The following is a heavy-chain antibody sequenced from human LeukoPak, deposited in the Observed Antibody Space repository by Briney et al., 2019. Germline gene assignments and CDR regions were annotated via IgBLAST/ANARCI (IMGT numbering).Heavy chain of an antibody. V-gene: IGHV4-59*01. CDR3: ARNLDYHSNPSDAFDI. D-gene: IGHD3-22*01. CDR1: GGPISGYH. CDR2: IHHTGST. Sequence: SETLSLTFTVSGGPISGYHWIWIRQPPGKGLEFIGYIHHTGSTNYNPSLKSRVTISADTSKRQFSLKLTSVTGADTAVYYCARNLDYHSNPSDAFDIWGQGTMVTVSS. J-gene: IGHJ3*02.